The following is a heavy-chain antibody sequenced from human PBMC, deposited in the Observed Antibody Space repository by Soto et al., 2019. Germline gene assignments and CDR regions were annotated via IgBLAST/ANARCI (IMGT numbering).Heavy chain of an antibody. CDR2: IRGNNGDT. D-gene: IGHD3-22*01. CDR1: GFTFSFCA. J-gene: IGHJ4*02. V-gene: IGHV3-23*01. Sequence: EVQLLESGGGLVQPGGSLRLSCAASGFTFSFCAMSWVRQAPGKGLEWVSSIRGNNGDTYYADSVKGRFTISRDNSKSTLYLQMDSLRVEDTAVYCCGKGHSDSYYYFDYWGQGALVTVSS. CDR3: GKGHSDSYYYFDY.